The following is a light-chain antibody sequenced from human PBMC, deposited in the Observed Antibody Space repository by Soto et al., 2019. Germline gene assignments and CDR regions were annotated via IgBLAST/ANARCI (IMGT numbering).Light chain of an antibody. CDR2: EVS. Sequence: QSALTQPASVSGSLGQSITISCTGTTSDIGTYNYVSWYQQYPGKAPKLMISEVSSRPSGVSNRFSGSKSGNTASLTISGLQAEDEADYYCSSYTSSTTFVLFGGGTKLTVL. CDR1: TSDIGTYNY. J-gene: IGLJ2*01. V-gene: IGLV2-14*01. CDR3: SSYTSSTTFVL.